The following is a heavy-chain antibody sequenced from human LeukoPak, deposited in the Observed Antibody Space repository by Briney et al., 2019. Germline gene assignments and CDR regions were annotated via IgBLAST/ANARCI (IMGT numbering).Heavy chain of an antibody. Sequence: PSGTLSLTCTVSGGSISSSSYYWGWIRQPPGKGLEWIGSIYYSGSTYYNPSLKSRVTISVDTSKNQFSLKLSSVTAADTAVYYCARLLDETNSGSYYGWILGRDYYYYGMDVWGQGTTVTVSS. CDR3: ARLLDETNSGSYYGWILGRDYYYYGMDV. J-gene: IGHJ6*02. V-gene: IGHV4-39*01. CDR2: IYYSGST. D-gene: IGHD1-26*01. CDR1: GGSISSSSYY.